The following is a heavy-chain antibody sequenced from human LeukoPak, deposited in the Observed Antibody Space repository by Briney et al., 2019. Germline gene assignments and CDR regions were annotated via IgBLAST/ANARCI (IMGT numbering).Heavy chain of an antibody. J-gene: IGHJ6*02. Sequence: GGSLRLSCAASGFTFSSYSMNWVRQAPGKGLEWVSSISSSSSYIYYADSVKGRFTISRDNAKNSLYLQMNSLRAEDTAVYYCARDVLKPIVGATPTDYYGMDVWGQGTTVTVSS. CDR2: ISSSSSYI. CDR1: GFTFSSYS. CDR3: ARDVLKPIVGATPTDYYGMDV. D-gene: IGHD1-26*01. V-gene: IGHV3-21*01.